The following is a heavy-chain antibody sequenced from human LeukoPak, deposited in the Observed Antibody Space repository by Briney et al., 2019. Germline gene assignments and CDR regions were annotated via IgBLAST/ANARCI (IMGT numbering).Heavy chain of an antibody. CDR3: ARDRERRPFDY. J-gene: IGHJ4*02. CDR1: EFTFSSYG. D-gene: IGHD1-1*01. V-gene: IGHV3-30*03. CDR2: ISYDENNK. Sequence: GRSLRLSCAASEFTFSSYGMHWVRQAPGKGLEWVAVISYDENNKYYADSVKGRFTISRDISKNSLYLQMNSLRAEDTALYYCARDRERRPFDYWGQGTLVTVSS.